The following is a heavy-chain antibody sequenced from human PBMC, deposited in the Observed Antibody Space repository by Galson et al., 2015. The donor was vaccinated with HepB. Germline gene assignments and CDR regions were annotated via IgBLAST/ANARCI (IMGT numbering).Heavy chain of an antibody. J-gene: IGHJ3*02. V-gene: IGHV3-49*04. CDR2: IRSKAYGGTT. Sequence: SLRLSCAASGFTFSSYAMHWVRQAPGKGLEWVGFIRSKAYGGTTEYAASVKGRFTISRDDSKSIAYLQMNSLKTEDTAVYYCTRDSIAYCSSTSCYAVRAFDIWGQGTMVTVSS. CDR3: TRDSIAYCSSTSCYAVRAFDI. CDR1: GFTFSSYA. D-gene: IGHD2-2*01.